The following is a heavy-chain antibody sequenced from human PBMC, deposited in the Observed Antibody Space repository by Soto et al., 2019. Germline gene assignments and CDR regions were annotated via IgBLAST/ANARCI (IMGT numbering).Heavy chain of an antibody. Sequence: SETLSLTCTVSGGSISSSSYYWGWIRQPPGKGLEWIGTIYYSGSTYYNPSLKSRVAISVDTSKNQFSLKLTSVTAADTALYLRERARKLVPGPPRNFLELWRRGIQVTVS. CDR2: IYYSGST. D-gene: IGHD6-6*01. CDR3: ERARKLVPGPPRNFLEL. CDR1: GGSISSSSYY. J-gene: IGHJ2*01. V-gene: IGHV4-39*07.